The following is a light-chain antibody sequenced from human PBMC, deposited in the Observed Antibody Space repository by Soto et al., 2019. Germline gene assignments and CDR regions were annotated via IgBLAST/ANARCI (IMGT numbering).Light chain of an antibody. CDR1: QTVSSAS. Sequence: EIVLTKSPGTLSLSPGERATLSCRASQTVSSASVAWYQQKPGQAPRLLFYLASTRAPGIPDRFSAGGSETDFTLTIRRLEPEDLAVYHCQHFGTSSWTFGQGTKVEI. CDR2: LAS. V-gene: IGKV3-20*01. J-gene: IGKJ1*01. CDR3: QHFGTSSWT.